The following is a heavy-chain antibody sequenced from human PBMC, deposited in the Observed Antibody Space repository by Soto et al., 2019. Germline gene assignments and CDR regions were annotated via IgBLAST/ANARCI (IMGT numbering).Heavy chain of an antibody. CDR2: ISSTSSYI. V-gene: IGHV3-21*01. J-gene: IGHJ4*02. Sequence: EVQLVESGGGLVKPGGSLRLSCAASGFILRSYSMNWVRQAPGKGLEWVSSISSTSSYIYYADSVKGRFTISRDNAKNSLYLQMDSLRAEDTAVYYCARAPHGITMVWGGSPTDFWGQGTLVTVSS. CDR3: ARAPHGITMVWGGSPTDF. CDR1: GFILRSYS. D-gene: IGHD3-10*01.